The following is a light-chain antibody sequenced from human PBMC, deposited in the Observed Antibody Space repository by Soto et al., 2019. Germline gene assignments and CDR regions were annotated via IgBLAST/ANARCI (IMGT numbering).Light chain of an antibody. Sequence: EIVMTQSPATVSVSLGERATLSCRASQSVSSNLAWYRQKPGQAPSLLIYGASSRATGIPDRFSGSGSGTDFTLTISSLEPEDFAVYYCQQRSDWSSITFGHGTRLEI. V-gene: IGKV3-11*01. CDR2: GAS. CDR1: QSVSSN. J-gene: IGKJ5*01. CDR3: QQRSDWSSIT.